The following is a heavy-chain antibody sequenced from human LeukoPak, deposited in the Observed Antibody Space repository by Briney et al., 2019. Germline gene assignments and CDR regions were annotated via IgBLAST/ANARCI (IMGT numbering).Heavy chain of an antibody. D-gene: IGHD2-15*01. CDR3: ARGLGYCSGGSCWRDAFDI. V-gene: IGHV3-53*01. J-gene: IGHJ3*02. Sequence: GGSLRLSCAASGFTVSNNYMSWVRQAPGKGLEWVSVIYSGGSTYYADSVKGRFTISRDNSKNTLYLQMNSLRAEDTAVYYCARGLGYCSGGSCWRDAFDIWGQGTMVTVSS. CDR2: IYSGGST. CDR1: GFTVSNNY.